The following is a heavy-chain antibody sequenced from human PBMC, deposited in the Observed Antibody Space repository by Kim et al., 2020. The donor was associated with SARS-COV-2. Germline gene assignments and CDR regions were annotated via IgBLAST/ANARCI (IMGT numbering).Heavy chain of an antibody. CDR1: GYTFTGYY. CDR3: ARRNWAIFGVVISYYMDV. D-gene: IGHD3-3*01. V-gene: IGHV1-2*02. Sequence: ASVKVSCKASGYTFTGYYMHWVRQAPGQGLEWMGWINPNSGGTNYAQKFQGRVTMTRDTSISTAYMELSRLRSDDTAVYYCARRNWAIFGVVISYYMDVWGKGTTVTVSS. CDR2: INPNSGGT. J-gene: IGHJ6*03.